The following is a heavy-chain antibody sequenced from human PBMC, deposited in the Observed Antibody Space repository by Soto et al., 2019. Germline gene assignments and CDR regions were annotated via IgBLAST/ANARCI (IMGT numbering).Heavy chain of an antibody. J-gene: IGHJ5*02. V-gene: IGHV4-39*01. CDR3: ARAIVVVVAAWGNWFDP. CDR2: IYYSGST. Sequence: QLQLQESGPGLVKPSETLSLTCTVSGGSISSSSYYWGCIRQPPGKGLEWIGSIYYSGSTYYNPSLKGRVTIPVHTSKNQFSLKLSSVPAADMAVYYCARAIVVVVAAWGNWFDPWGQGTLVTVSS. D-gene: IGHD2-15*01. CDR1: GGSISSSSYY.